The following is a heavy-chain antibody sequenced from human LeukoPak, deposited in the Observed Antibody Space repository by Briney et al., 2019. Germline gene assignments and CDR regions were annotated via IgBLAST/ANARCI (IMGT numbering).Heavy chain of an antibody. D-gene: IGHD2-15*01. Sequence: SQTLSLTCTVSGGSISSGSYYWSWIRQPAGKGLEWIGRIYTSGSTNYNPSLKSRVTISVDTSKNQFSLKLSSVTAADTAVYYCVRGWYYYFDYWGQGTLVTVSS. CDR1: GGSISSGSYY. CDR2: IYTSGST. J-gene: IGHJ4*02. CDR3: VRGWYYYFDY. V-gene: IGHV4-61*02.